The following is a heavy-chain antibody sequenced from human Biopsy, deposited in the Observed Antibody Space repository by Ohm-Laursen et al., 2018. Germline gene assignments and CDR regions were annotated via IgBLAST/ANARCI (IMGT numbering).Heavy chain of an antibody. D-gene: IGHD6-19*01. CDR1: GYTLAGFG. Sequence: GASVKASCKASGYTLAGFGVGWVRQAPGQGLEWMGWISANSGNTNYAQKFQGRVTMTADTSTSTAYMELRSLTSDDTAIYYCARGMAVAVTLYYFDYWGQGSLLTVSS. CDR3: ARGMAVAVTLYYFDY. CDR2: ISANSGNT. J-gene: IGHJ4*02. V-gene: IGHV1-18*01.